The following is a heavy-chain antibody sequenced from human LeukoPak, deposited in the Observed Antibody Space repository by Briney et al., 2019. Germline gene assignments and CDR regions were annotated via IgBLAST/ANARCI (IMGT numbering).Heavy chain of an antibody. CDR3: ARANGIAVDGTGGRIDF. V-gene: IGHV3-30*04. D-gene: IGHD6-13*01. J-gene: IGHJ4*02. CDR1: GFAFSSFA. Sequence: GGSLRLSCAASGFAFSSFAMHWVRQAPGKGLEWVAVTSYDGSEEFYADFVKGRFTISRDNSKNTLFLYMNSLRTEDTAVFYCARANGIAVDGTGGRIDFWGQGTLVTVSS. CDR2: TSYDGSEE.